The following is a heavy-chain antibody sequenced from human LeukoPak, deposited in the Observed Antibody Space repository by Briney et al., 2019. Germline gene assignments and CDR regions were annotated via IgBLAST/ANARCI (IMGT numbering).Heavy chain of an antibody. CDR1: GGSISSGGYY. J-gene: IGHJ4*02. CDR3: ASSTGSVSGSYYFDY. CDR2: IYHSGST. Sequence: SQTLSLTCTVSGGSISSGGYYWSWIRQPPGKGLEWIGYIYHSGSTYYNPSLKSRVTISVDRSKNQFSLKLSSVTAADTAVYYCASSTGSVSGSYYFDYWGQGTLVTVSS. D-gene: IGHD1-26*01. V-gene: IGHV4-30-2*01.